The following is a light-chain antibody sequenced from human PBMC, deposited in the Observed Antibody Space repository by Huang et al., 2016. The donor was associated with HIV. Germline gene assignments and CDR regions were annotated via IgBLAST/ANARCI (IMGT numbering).Light chain of an antibody. J-gene: IGKJ5*01. V-gene: IGKV1-39*01. CDR3: QQSYSIPLT. CDR2: AVS. CDR1: QSISTY. Sequence: DIQMTQSPSSLSESVGDRVTITCRASQSISTYLNWYQQKPGKAPKVLIYAVSSLERGVPSRFSGSGSGTDFTLTISSLQPEDFATYYCQQSYSIPLTFGQGTRLEIK.